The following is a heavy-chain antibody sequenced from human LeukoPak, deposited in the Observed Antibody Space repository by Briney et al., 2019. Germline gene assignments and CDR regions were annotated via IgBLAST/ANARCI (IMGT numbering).Heavy chain of an antibody. CDR2: ISAYNGNT. J-gene: IGHJ5*02. CDR1: GYTFTSYG. V-gene: IGHV1-18*01. Sequence: ASVKVSCKASGYTFTSYGISWVRQAPGQGLEWMGWISAYNGNTNYAQKLQGRVTMTTDTSTSTAYMELRSLRSDDTAVYYCVRDGEGVAISVNYWFDPWGQGTLVTDSS. CDR3: VRDGEGVAISVNYWFDP. D-gene: IGHD3-10*01.